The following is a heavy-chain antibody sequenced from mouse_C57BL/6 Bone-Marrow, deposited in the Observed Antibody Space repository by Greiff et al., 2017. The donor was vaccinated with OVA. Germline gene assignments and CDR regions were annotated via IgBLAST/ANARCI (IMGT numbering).Heavy chain of an antibody. J-gene: IGHJ1*03. CDR2: IYPGGGYT. V-gene: IGHV1-63*01. D-gene: IGHD2-4*01. CDR1: GYTFTNYW. CDR3: ARAGDYDGYWYFDV. Sequence: LVESGAELVRPGTSVKMSCKASGYTFTNYWIGWAKQRPGHGLEWIGDIYPGGGYTNYNEKFKGKATLTADKSSSTAYMQFSSLTSEDSAIYYCARAGDYDGYWYFDVWGTGTTVTVSS.